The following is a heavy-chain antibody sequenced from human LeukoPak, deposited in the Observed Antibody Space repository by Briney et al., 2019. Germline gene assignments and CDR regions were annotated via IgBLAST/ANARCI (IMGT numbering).Heavy chain of an antibody. D-gene: IGHD6-19*01. J-gene: IGHJ4*02. CDR3: ARGRLKRVPFTKVAGALDY. CDR2: IVTYNGNT. Sequence: ASVKLSCNASGYTFSNYGITWVRQAPGQGLEWMGWIVTYNGNTDYAQKFQGRVIMTADTSTTTAHMELRSLRSDDTAVYYCARGRLKRVPFTKVAGALDYWGQGTRVTVSS. CDR1: GYTFSNYG. V-gene: IGHV1-18*01.